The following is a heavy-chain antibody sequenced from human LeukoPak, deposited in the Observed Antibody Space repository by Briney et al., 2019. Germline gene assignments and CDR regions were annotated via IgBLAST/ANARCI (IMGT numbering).Heavy chain of an antibody. D-gene: IGHD2-8*02. Sequence: ASVKVSCKASGYTFTSYDINWVRQATGQGLEWMGWMNPNSGNTGYAQKFQGRVTMTRNTSISTAYMELSSLRAEDAAVYYCAKAPLGRCTGVICYYFDYWGQGTLVTVSS. CDR1: GYTFTSYD. CDR3: AKAPLGRCTGVICYYFDY. CDR2: MNPNSGNT. V-gene: IGHV1-8*01. J-gene: IGHJ4*02.